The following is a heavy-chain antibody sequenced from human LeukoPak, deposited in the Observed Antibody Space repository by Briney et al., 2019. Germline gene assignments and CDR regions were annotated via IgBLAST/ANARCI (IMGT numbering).Heavy chain of an antibody. CDR3: AKDPGGYFAFYDY. CDR2: ISGSGGST. V-gene: IGHV3-23*01. Sequence: GGPLRLSCAASGFTFSSYAMSWVRQAPGKGLEWVSAISGSGGSTYYADSVKGRFTISRDNSKNTLYLQMNSLRAEDTAVYYCAKDPGGYFAFYDYWGQGTLVTVSS. CDR1: GFTFSSYA. D-gene: IGHD2-15*01. J-gene: IGHJ4*02.